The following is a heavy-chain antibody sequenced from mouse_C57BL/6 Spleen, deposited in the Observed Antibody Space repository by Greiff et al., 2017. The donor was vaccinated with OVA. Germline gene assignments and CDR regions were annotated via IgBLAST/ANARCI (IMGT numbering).Heavy chain of an antibody. Sequence: QVQLQQSGAELARPGASVKMSCKASGYTFTSYTMHWVKQRPGQGLEWIGYINPSSGYTKYTQKFKDKATLTADKSSSTAYMQLSSLTSEDSAVYYCARFDYDGAMDYWGQGTSVTVSS. V-gene: IGHV1-4*01. D-gene: IGHD2-4*01. CDR3: ARFDYDGAMDY. J-gene: IGHJ4*01. CDR2: INPSSGYT. CDR1: GYTFTSYT.